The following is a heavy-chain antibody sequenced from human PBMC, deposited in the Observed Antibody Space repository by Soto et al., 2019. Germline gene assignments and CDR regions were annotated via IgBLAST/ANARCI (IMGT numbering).Heavy chain of an antibody. Sequence: GGSLRLSCAASGFTFSSYAMSWVRQAPGKGLEWVSAISGSGGSTYYADSVKGRFTISRDNSKNTLYLQMNSLRAEDTAVYYCAEAITILGVVHHGGPHYYYGMDVWGQGTTVTVSS. D-gene: IGHD3-3*01. CDR2: ISGSGGST. CDR1: GFTFSSYA. V-gene: IGHV3-23*01. CDR3: AEAITILGVVHHGGPHYYYGMDV. J-gene: IGHJ6*02.